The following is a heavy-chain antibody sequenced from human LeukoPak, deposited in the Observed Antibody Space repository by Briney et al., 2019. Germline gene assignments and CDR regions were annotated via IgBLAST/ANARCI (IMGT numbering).Heavy chain of an antibody. Sequence: GGSLGLSCAASGFTFSSYAMHWVRQAPGKGLEWVAVISYDGSNKYYADSVKGRFTISRDNSKNTLYLQMNSLRAEDTAVYYCASAYYDSSGYYYVIPDAFDIWGQGTMVTVSS. J-gene: IGHJ3*02. CDR1: GFTFSSYA. D-gene: IGHD3-22*01. CDR2: ISYDGSNK. CDR3: ASAYYDSSGYYYVIPDAFDI. V-gene: IGHV3-30-3*01.